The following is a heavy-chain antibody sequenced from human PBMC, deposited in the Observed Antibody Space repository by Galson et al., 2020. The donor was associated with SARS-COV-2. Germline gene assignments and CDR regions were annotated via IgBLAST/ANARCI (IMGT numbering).Heavy chain of an antibody. CDR1: SGSLSSGPSY. D-gene: IGHD4-17*01. J-gene: IGHJ2*01. CDR2: IYYRGRT. Sequence: SETLSLTCTVSSGSLSSGPSYWGWIRQHPGKGLEWIGSIYYRGRTSDHPSPKSRVTISVDTSKNQFSLKLNSVTAADTAVYYCVRWLPTDYWYFELWGRGGLVTVSS. V-gene: IGHV4-39*01. CDR3: VRWLPTDYWYFEL.